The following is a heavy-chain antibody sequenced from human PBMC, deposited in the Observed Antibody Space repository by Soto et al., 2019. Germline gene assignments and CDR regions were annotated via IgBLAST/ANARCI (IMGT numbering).Heavy chain of an antibody. Sequence: SETLSLTCTVSGGSVTNSSYYWGWVRQSPGKGLEWIGSVYYRGRSYSKSSVKSRVTISVDTSKNRFSLSLNSVTASDTAVYFCVSQRTTVPTQAYFDYWGPGALVTVS. CDR1: GGSVTNSSYY. CDR3: VSQRTTVPTQAYFDY. V-gene: IGHV4-39*01. CDR2: VYYRGRS. D-gene: IGHD4-17*01. J-gene: IGHJ4*02.